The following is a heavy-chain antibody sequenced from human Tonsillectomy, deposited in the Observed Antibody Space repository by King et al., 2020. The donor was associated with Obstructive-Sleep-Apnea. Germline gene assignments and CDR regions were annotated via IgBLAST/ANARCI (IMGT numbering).Heavy chain of an antibody. D-gene: IGHD3-16*02. J-gene: IGHJ4*02. Sequence: QLVQSGAEVKKPGASVKVSCKASGYTFTGYYMHWVRQAPGQRLEWMGWINPNSGGTNYAQTFQGRVTMTRDTSISTAYMELSRLRSDDTAVYYCARDRGFLSGRVIAQYYFDYCGQGTLVTVSS. CDR2: INPNSGGT. V-gene: IGHV1-2*02. CDR1: GYTFTGYY. CDR3: ARDRGFLSGRVIAQYYFDY.